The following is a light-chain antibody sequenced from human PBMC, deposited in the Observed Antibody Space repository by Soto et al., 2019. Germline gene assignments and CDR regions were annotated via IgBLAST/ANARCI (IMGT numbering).Light chain of an antibody. V-gene: IGLV2-11*01. CDR3: CSHAGTSYV. CDR2: DVI. CDR1: SSDVGAYDS. Sequence: QSALTQPRSVSGPPGQSVTISCTGTSSDVGAYDSVSWYQQHPGKAPKLIIYDVIKRPSGVPDRFSGSKSDNTASLTISGLQAEDEADYYCCSHAGTSYVFATGTKLTVL. J-gene: IGLJ1*01.